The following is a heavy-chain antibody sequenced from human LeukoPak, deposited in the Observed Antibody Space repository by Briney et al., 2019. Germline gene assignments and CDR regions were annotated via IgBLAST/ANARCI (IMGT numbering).Heavy chain of an antibody. D-gene: IGHD6-19*01. V-gene: IGHV3-48*04. Sequence: GSLRLSCAASGFTFSSYGMNWVRQAPGKGLEWVSYISSSSSTIYYADSVKGRFTISRDNAKNSLYLQMNSLRAEDTAVYYCARVRGIAVAGEIDYWGQGTLVTVSS. CDR3: ARVRGIAVAGEIDY. J-gene: IGHJ4*02. CDR1: GFTFSSYG. CDR2: ISSSSSTI.